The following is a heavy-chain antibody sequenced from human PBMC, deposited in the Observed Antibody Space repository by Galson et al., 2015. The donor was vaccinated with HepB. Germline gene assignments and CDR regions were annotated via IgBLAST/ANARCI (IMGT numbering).Heavy chain of an antibody. CDR3: ARGPAYALNFDY. J-gene: IGHJ4*02. D-gene: IGHD4-17*01. CDR2: ISFDGSDK. CDR1: ALTFSSHP. V-gene: IGHV3-30-3*01. Sequence: FLGLATAVSALTFSSHPMHGVRQAPGKGLEAVAGISFDGSDKYYADSVKGRFSISRDNSKNTLYLQMSSLRAEDTAVYYCARGPAYALNFDYWGQGTLVTVSS.